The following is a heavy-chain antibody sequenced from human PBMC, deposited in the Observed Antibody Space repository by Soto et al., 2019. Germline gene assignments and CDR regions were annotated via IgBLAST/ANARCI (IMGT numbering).Heavy chain of an antibody. D-gene: IGHD3-10*01. CDR2: ISGSGGST. CDR1: GFTFSSYA. Sequence: EVQLLESGGGLVQPGGSLRLSCAASGFTFSSYAMSWVRQAPGKGLEWVSAISGSGGSTYYADSVKGRFTISRDNSKNTLYLQMNSLRAEDTAVYYCAKDVILDRVLLWFGELLSCDYWGQGTLVTVSS. J-gene: IGHJ4*02. CDR3: AKDVILDRVLLWFGELLSCDY. V-gene: IGHV3-23*01.